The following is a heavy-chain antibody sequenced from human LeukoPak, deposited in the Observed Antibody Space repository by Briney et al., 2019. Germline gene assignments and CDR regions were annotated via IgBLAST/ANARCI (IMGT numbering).Heavy chain of an antibody. D-gene: IGHD6-13*01. J-gene: IGHJ4*02. CDR1: GYTFSMYN. CDR3: AREGVAGTGLDY. V-gene: IGHV1-46*01. CDR2: INPSGGT. Sequence: EASVKVSCKASGYTFSMYNMHWVRQAPGQGLEWMGIINPSGGTSYAQKLQGRITMTRDTSTSTLYMELSSLRSEDTAVYYCAREGVAGTGLDYWGQGTLVTVSS.